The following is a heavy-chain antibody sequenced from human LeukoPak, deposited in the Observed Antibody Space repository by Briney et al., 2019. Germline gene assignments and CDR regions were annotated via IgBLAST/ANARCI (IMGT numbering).Heavy chain of an antibody. CDR3: AKGIKRVVVAATEYYFDY. CDR1: GFTFSRYG. CDR2: IRYDGSNK. Sequence: GGSLRLSCAASGFTFSRYGMHWVRQAPGKGLEWVAFIRYDGSNKYYADSVKGRFTISRDNSKNTLYLQMNSLRAEDTAVYYCAKGIKRVVVAATEYYFDYWGRGTLVTVSS. V-gene: IGHV3-30*02. J-gene: IGHJ4*02. D-gene: IGHD2-15*01.